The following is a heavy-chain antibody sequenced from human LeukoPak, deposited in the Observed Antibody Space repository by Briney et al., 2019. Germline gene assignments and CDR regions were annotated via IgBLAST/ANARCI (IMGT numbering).Heavy chain of an antibody. J-gene: IGHJ3*02. CDR2: ISYDASNK. CDR1: GFTFSSYA. Sequence: PGGSLRLSCAASGFTFSSYAMHWVRQAPGKGLEWVAVISYDASNKYYADSVKGRFTISRDNSKNTLYLQMNSLRAEDTAVYYCARAAYDSSGFDAFDIWGQGTMVTVS. D-gene: IGHD3-22*01. CDR3: ARAAYDSSGFDAFDI. V-gene: IGHV3-30-3*01.